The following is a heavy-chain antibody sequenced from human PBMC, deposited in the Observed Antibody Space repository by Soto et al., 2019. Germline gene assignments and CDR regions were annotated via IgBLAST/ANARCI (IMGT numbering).Heavy chain of an antibody. J-gene: IGHJ5*02. CDR3: ARDGILGTTQGSWFDP. D-gene: IGHD1-26*01. V-gene: IGHV1-18*01. CDR1: GYTFASYG. Sequence: QVQLVQSGAEVKEPGASVKVSCKASGYTFASYGINWVRQAPGQGLEWMGWISGYNGNTKYAQKFQGRVTVTTDTSTSTGYMELRRLRSDDTGVYYCARDGILGTTQGSWFDPWGQGTLVTVSS. CDR2: ISGYNGNT.